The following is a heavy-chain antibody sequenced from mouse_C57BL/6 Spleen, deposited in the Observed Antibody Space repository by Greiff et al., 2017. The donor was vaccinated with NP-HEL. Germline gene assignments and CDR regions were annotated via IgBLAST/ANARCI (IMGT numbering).Heavy chain of an antibody. CDR3: ARCYYDYDAWFAY. Sequence: QVQLQQSGAELVRPGASVKLSCKASGYTFTDYYIHWVKQRPGQGLEWIARIYPGSGNTYYNEKFKGKATLTAEKSSSTAYMQLSSLTSEDSAVYFCARCYYDYDAWFAYWGQGTLVTVSA. D-gene: IGHD2-4*01. CDR1: GYTFTDYY. CDR2: IYPGSGNT. J-gene: IGHJ3*01. V-gene: IGHV1-76*01.